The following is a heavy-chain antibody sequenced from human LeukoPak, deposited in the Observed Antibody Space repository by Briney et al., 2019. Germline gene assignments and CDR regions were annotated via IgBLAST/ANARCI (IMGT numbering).Heavy chain of an antibody. CDR1: GFTFSSYG. J-gene: IGHJ4*02. CDR3: AEGRGIAVAVIDY. D-gene: IGHD6-19*01. Sequence: PGGSLRLSCAASGFTFSSYGMHWVRQAPGKGLEWVAVISYDGSNKYYADSVKGRFTISRDNSKNTLYLQMNSLRAEDTAVYYCAEGRGIAVAVIDYWGQGTLVTVSS. V-gene: IGHV3-30*18. CDR2: ISYDGSNK.